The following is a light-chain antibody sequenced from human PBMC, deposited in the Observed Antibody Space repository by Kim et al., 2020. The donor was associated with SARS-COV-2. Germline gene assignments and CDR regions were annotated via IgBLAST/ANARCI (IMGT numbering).Light chain of an antibody. CDR1: SLIPYY. J-gene: IGLJ2*01. CDR3: HSWDSRGKRLL. Sequence: LGQTVRLTCQRYSLIPYYALWYQLQPGPAPVLVIYGHHNRPSGTPVRLSASSSGNTASLTITEVRAEDDADYYCHSWDSRGKRLLLGGVTPLTVL. CDR2: GHH. V-gene: IGLV3-19*01.